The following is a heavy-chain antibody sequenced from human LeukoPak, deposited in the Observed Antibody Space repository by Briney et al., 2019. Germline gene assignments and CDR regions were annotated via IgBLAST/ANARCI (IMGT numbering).Heavy chain of an antibody. CDR2: INPNSGGT. D-gene: IGHD6-6*01. Sequence: ASVKVSCKASGYTFTAYYIHWVRQAPGQGLQWMGWINPNSGGTNYAQKFQGRVTITTDESTSTVYMELSSLRSEDTAVYYCATAWFEQLVVAGAFEIWGQGTMVTVSS. V-gene: IGHV1-2*02. CDR1: GYTFTAYY. J-gene: IGHJ3*02. CDR3: ATAWFEQLVVAGAFEI.